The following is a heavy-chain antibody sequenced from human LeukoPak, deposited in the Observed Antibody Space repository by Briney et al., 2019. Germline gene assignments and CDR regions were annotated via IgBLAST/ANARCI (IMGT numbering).Heavy chain of an antibody. D-gene: IGHD6-19*01. CDR2: IYYSGST. J-gene: IGHJ5*02. CDR1: GGSISSYY. Sequence: SETLSLTCTVSGGSISSYYWSWIRQPPGKGLEWIGYIYYSGSTNYNPSLKSRVTISVDTSKNQFSLKLSSVTAADTAVYYCARQRSEGGAVAGNNWFDPWGQGTLATVSS. V-gene: IGHV4-59*08. CDR3: ARQRSEGGAVAGNNWFDP.